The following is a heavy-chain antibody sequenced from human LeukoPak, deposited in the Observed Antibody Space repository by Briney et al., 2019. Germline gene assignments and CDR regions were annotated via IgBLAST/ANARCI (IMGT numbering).Heavy chain of an antibody. Sequence: ASVKVSCKASGYTFTGYYMHWVRQAPGQGLEWMGWINPNSGGTNYAQKFQGRVTMTRDTSISTAYMELSRLRSDDTAVYYCANRGGSLQAYCSSTSCFSGLLQTWGQGTLVTVSS. CDR2: INPNSGGT. CDR1: GYTFTGYY. J-gene: IGHJ5*02. V-gene: IGHV1-2*02. D-gene: IGHD2-2*01. CDR3: ANRGGSLQAYCSSTSCFSGLLQT.